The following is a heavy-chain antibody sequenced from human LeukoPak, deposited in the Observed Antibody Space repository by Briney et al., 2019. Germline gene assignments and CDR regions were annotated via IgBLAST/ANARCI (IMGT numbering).Heavy chain of an antibody. Sequence: GGSLRLSCAASGFTVSSDYMSWVRQAPGKGLEWVSVIYSGGTTNYADSVKGRFTISRDNSKNTLYLQMNSLRAEDTAVYYCARDSSGWYYFDYWGQGTLVTVSS. CDR1: GFTVSSDY. V-gene: IGHV3-66*01. J-gene: IGHJ4*02. D-gene: IGHD6-19*01. CDR2: IYSGGTT. CDR3: ARDSSGWYYFDY.